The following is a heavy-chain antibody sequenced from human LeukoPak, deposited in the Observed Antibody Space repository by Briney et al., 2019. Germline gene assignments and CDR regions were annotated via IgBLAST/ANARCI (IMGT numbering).Heavy chain of an antibody. Sequence: SGTLSLTCAVSGGSIRSDNWWSWVRQPPGKGLEWIGEIYYSGTTNYKPSLKSRVTISVDNSKNQFSLKLSSVTAADTAVYYCARSIAVAGTVDYWGQGTLVTVSS. D-gene: IGHD6-19*01. V-gene: IGHV4-4*02. J-gene: IGHJ4*02. CDR2: IYYSGTT. CDR1: GGSIRSDNW. CDR3: ARSIAVAGTVDY.